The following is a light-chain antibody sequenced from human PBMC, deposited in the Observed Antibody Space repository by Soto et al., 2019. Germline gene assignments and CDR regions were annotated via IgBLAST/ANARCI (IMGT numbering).Light chain of an antibody. CDR2: QVS. CDR3: SSYTSSGTWV. Sequence: QSALTQPPSVCGSPGQSVTISCTGTSSDVGSYNRVSWYQQPPGTAPKLMICQVSNRPSGVPDRFSGSKSGNTASLTISGLQAEDEADYYCSSYTSSGTWVFGGGTKLTVL. V-gene: IGLV2-18*02. J-gene: IGLJ3*02. CDR1: SSDVGSYNR.